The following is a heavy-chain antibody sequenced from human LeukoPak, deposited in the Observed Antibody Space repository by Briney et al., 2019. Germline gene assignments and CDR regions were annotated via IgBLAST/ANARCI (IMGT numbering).Heavy chain of an antibody. Sequence: HSGGSLRLSCAASGFTFDDYAMHWVRQAPGKGLEWVSLISWDGGSTYYADSVKGRFTISRDNSKNSLYLQMNSLRAEDTALYYCAKDISPAVAGDYYMDVWGKGTTVTVSS. D-gene: IGHD6-19*01. V-gene: IGHV3-43D*03. CDR1: GFTFDDYA. J-gene: IGHJ6*03. CDR2: ISWDGGST. CDR3: AKDISPAVAGDYYMDV.